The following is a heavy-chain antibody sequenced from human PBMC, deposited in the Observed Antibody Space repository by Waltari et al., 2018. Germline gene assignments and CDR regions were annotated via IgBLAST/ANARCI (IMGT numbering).Heavy chain of an antibody. CDR2: ISGSGGST. Sequence: EVQLLESGGGLVQPGGSLRLSCAASGFTFSSYALSWVRQATGKGLEGVSAISGSGGSTYYADSVKGRFTISRDNSKNTLYLQMNSLRAEDTAVYYCANLGYCSGGSCYFLDYWGQGTLVTVSS. CDR3: ANLGYCSGGSCYFLDY. V-gene: IGHV3-23*01. D-gene: IGHD2-15*01. CDR1: GFTFSSYA. J-gene: IGHJ4*02.